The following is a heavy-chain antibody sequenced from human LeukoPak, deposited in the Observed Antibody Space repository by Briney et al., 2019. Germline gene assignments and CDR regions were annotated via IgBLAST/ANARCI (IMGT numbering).Heavy chain of an antibody. Sequence: PGGSLRLSCAASGFTFNSYWMNWVRQAPGKGLEWVANIKQDGSEKYYVDSVKGRFTISRDNVENSLYLQMNSLRAEDTAVYYCATSRTFDYWGQGTLVTVSS. D-gene: IGHD1-7*01. J-gene: IGHJ4*02. CDR1: GFTFNSYW. CDR2: IKQDGSEK. V-gene: IGHV3-7*01. CDR3: ATSRTFDY.